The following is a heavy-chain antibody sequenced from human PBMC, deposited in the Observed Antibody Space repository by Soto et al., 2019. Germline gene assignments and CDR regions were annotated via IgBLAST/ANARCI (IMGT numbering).Heavy chain of an antibody. Sequence: PGESLKISCKVSGYSFTSYWIGRVRQMPGKGLEWMGIIYPGDSNTRYSPSLQGQVTISVDKSISTAYLQWSSLKATDTAMYYCARHAYDFWSGHPNPRYYYGMDVWGQGTTVTVSS. D-gene: IGHD3-3*01. V-gene: IGHV5-51*01. CDR2: IYPGDSNT. CDR1: GYSFTSYW. CDR3: ARHAYDFWSGHPNPRYYYGMDV. J-gene: IGHJ6*02.